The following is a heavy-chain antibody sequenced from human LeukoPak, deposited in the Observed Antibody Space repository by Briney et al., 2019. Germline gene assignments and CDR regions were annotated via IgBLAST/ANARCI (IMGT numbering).Heavy chain of an antibody. CDR1: GGSISSGDYY. CDR2: IYYSGST. Sequence: TLSLTCTVSGGSISSGDYYWSWLRQPPGKGLEWIGYIYYSGSTYYNPSLKSRVTISVDTSKNQFSLKVSSVTAADTAVYYCARGRYCTNGVCYTWAFDIWGQGTMVTVSS. CDR3: ARGRYCTNGVCYTWAFDI. V-gene: IGHV4-30-4*08. D-gene: IGHD2-8*01. J-gene: IGHJ3*02.